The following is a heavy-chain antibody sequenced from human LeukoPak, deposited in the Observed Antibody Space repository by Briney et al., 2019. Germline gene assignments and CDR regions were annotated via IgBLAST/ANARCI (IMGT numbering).Heavy chain of an antibody. CDR3: ARAGAFSPRGYCSSTSCYAFDY. D-gene: IGHD2-2*01. CDR2: INHSGST. V-gene: IGHV4-34*01. CDR1: GGSFSGYY. Sequence: SETLSLTCAVYGGSFSGYYWSWIRQPPGKGLEWIGEINHSGSTNYNPSLKSRVTISVDTSKNQFSLKLRSVTAADTAVYYCARAGAFSPRGYCSSTSCYAFDYWGQGTLVTVSS. J-gene: IGHJ4*02.